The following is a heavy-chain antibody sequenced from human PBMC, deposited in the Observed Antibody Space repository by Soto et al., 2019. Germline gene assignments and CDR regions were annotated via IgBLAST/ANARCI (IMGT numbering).Heavy chain of an antibody. CDR3: AREPTYSTSRYHDPFDM. CDR2: ISYSGIT. V-gene: IGHV4-59*01. Sequence: PSETLSLTCTVSAGSISTDYWPWIRLAPGKGLEGIGFISYSGITNYNPSLASRVTISVDTHKNQFSLRLSYVTAADTAVYYCAREPTYSTSRYHDPFDMWGQGTGVT. J-gene: IGHJ3*02. D-gene: IGHD6-13*01. CDR1: AGSISTDY.